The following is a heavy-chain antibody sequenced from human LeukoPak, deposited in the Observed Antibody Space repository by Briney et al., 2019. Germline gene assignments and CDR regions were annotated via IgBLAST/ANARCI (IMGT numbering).Heavy chain of an antibody. CDR1: GGSISSYY. Sequence: SETLSLTCTVSGGSISSYYWSWIRQPAGKGLEWIGRIYTRGSTNYNPSLKSRVTMSVEPSKNQFSLKLSSVTAADTAVYYCARGPQHTSYYYDSSGFRNWFDPWGQGTLVTVSS. J-gene: IGHJ5*02. CDR2: IYTRGST. D-gene: IGHD3-22*01. CDR3: ARGPQHTSYYYDSSGFRNWFDP. V-gene: IGHV4-4*07.